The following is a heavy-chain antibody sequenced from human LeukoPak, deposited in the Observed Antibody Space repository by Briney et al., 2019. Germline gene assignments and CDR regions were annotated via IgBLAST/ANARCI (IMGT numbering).Heavy chain of an antibody. J-gene: IGHJ4*02. D-gene: IGHD3-16*01. V-gene: IGHV3-20*04. CDR1: GFTFDDYG. CDR3: ARALRRYKYDYPSPDY. Sequence: GGSLRLSCAASGFTFDDYGMSWVRQAPGKGLEWVSGINWSGGSTGYTDSVKGRFTISRDNAKNSLYLQMNSLRAEDTALYYCARALRRYKYDYPSPDYWGQGTLVTASS. CDR2: INWSGGST.